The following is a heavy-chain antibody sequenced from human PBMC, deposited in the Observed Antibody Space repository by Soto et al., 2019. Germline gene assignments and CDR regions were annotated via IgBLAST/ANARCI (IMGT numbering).Heavy chain of an antibody. V-gene: IGHV1-24*01. CDR3: AMRGSDAYSSLFY. Sequence: QVQLVQSGAEVRKPGASVKVSCKMSGNTLSELPMHWVRQIPGKGLEWMAGYDPEDDGTIYAQNFEGRVSLTEDTSTDTAYLEVNRLTSEDTAVYYCAMRGSDAYSSLFYWGQGTLVTVSS. J-gene: IGHJ4*01. D-gene: IGHD3-16*01. CDR2: YDPEDDGT. CDR1: GNTLSELP.